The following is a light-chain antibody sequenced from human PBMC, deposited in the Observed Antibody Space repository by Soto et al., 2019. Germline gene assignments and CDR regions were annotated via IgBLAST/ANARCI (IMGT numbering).Light chain of an antibody. CDR3: HHYGNSPKT. J-gene: IGKJ1*01. V-gene: IGKV3-20*01. CDR1: QTVRNNY. CDR2: DAS. Sequence: EFVLTQSPGTLSLSPGERATLSCRASQTVRNNYLAWYQQKPGQAPRLLIYDASTRATGTPDRFSGSGSGTDFTLTISRLEPEDFAVYYCHHYGNSPKTFGQGTKVDIK.